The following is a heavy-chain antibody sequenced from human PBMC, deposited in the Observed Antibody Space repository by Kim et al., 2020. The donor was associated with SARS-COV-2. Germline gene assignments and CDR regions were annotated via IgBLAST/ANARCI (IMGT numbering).Heavy chain of an antibody. J-gene: IGHJ4*01. Sequence: GGSLRLSCAASEFTFSSYWMSWVRQAPGKGLEWVANIKKDGSEKYYVDSVKGRFTISRDNAKSSLYLQMNSLRAEDTAVYYCARIPGVVPAQYYCDY. D-gene: IGHD2-2*01. V-gene: IGHV3-7*03. CDR3: ARIPGVVPAQYYCDY. CDR1: EFTFSSYW. CDR2: IKKDGSEK.